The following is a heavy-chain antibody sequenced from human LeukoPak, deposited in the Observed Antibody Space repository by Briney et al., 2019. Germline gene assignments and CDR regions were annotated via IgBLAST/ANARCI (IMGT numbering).Heavy chain of an antibody. Sequence: ASVKVSCKASGYTFPNYYIHWVRQAPGQGLEWMAIINPSTGGTHYAQRFQGRVTVTRDTSTSTVYMELSSLRSEDTAVYYCARDLGNTGRFLWGNYFDHWGQGTLVTVSS. D-gene: IGHD2/OR15-2a*01. CDR2: INPSTGGT. J-gene: IGHJ4*02. CDR3: ARDLGNTGRFLWGNYFDH. V-gene: IGHV1-46*01. CDR1: GYTFPNYY.